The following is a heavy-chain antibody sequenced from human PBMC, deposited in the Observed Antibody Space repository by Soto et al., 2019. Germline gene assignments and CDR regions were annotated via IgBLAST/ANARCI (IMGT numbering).Heavy chain of an antibody. J-gene: IGHJ4*02. CDR1: GGSISSYY. Sequence: PSETLSLTCAVSGGSISSYYWNWIRQPAEKGLEWIGRIYPSGSTNYNPSLKSRVTMSVDTSKNQISLKLSSVTAADTAVYYCASGDGYSSGSQGDYWGQGTLVTVSS. D-gene: IGHD2-15*01. V-gene: IGHV4-4*07. CDR2: IYPSGST. CDR3: ASGDGYSSGSQGDY.